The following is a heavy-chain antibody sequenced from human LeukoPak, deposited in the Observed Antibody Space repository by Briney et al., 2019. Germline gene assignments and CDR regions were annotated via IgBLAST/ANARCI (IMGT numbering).Heavy chain of an antibody. J-gene: IGHJ6*02. Sequence: GGSLRLSCAASGFSFSSYAMSWVRQAPGKGLEWVSTLSDSGGSTYYADSVKGRFTISRDNSKNTLYLQMSSLRAEDTAVYFCVRGYSFGPYGMDVWGQGTTVTVSS. CDR2: LSDSGGST. V-gene: IGHV3-23*01. CDR3: VRGYSFGPYGMDV. D-gene: IGHD2-15*01. CDR1: GFSFSSYA.